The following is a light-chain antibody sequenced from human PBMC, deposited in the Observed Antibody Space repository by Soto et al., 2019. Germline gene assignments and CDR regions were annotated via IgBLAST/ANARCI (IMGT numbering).Light chain of an antibody. J-gene: IGKJ3*01. CDR2: GAS. CDR1: QSVGSN. V-gene: IGKV3-15*01. Sequence: EVVMTQSPATLSVSPGERATLSCRASQSVGSNLAWYQQKPGQAPGLLIYGASSRPTGIPARFSGSESGTEFTLTISSLQSEDFAVYYCQQYDNWPLTFGPGTKVDIK. CDR3: QQYDNWPLT.